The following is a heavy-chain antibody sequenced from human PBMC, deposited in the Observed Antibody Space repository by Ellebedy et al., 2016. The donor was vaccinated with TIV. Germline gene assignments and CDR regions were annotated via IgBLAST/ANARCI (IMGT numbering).Heavy chain of an antibody. CDR1: GFTFWNHW. V-gene: IGHV3-69-1*01. Sequence: GGSLRLXCAASGFTFWNHWMQWLRQAPGKGLEWVSYFSPSGDTYYADSVKGRFTISRDNAKNSLYLQMNSLRGEDTAVYYCARDPDSASKVDFWGQGTLVTVSS. J-gene: IGHJ4*02. CDR2: FSPSGDT. CDR3: ARDPDSASKVDF. D-gene: IGHD1-14*01.